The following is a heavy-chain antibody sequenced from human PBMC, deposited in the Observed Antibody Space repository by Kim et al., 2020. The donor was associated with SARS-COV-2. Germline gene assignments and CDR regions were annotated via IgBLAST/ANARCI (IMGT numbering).Heavy chain of an antibody. J-gene: IGHJ4*02. D-gene: IGHD3-22*01. CDR3: AKDRAHSKWSPYYFDH. V-gene: IGHV3-30*18. Sequence: GGSLRLSCAASGFTFSSYGMHWARQAPGKGLEWVAVIAYDGSNKYYADSVKGRFTISRDNPKNTLYLQMNSLRAEDTAIYYCAKDRAHSKWSPYYFDHWGQGTLVTVSS. CDR2: IAYDGSNK. CDR1: GFTFSSYG.